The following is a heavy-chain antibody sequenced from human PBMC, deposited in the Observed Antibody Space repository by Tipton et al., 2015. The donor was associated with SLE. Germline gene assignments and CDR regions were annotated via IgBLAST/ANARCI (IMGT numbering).Heavy chain of an antibody. CDR2: IPDRGTRI. D-gene: IGHD3-16*02. V-gene: IGHV3-21*03. J-gene: IGHJ3*01. CDR3: ARDYLRSGTYGFDL. Sequence: SLRLSCAGSGLTFSNYGMAWVRQAPGKGLEWVSSIPDRGTRIFYAGSVKGRFTVSRDNARNSLLLQMNSLRVEDTAIYYCARDYLRSGTYGFDLWGQGTLVTVSS. CDR1: GLTFSNYG.